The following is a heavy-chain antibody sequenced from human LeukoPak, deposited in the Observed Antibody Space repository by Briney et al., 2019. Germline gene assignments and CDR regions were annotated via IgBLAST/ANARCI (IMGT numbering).Heavy chain of an antibody. Sequence: PSETLSLTCAVSGYSITSGYYWAWIRQPPGKGLEWIGNIFHSGDTYYNPSLKSRLTISVDTSKNQFSLKLSSVTAADTAIYYCARRIYTNGWYFDYWGQGTRVTVSP. V-gene: IGHV4-38-2*01. CDR3: ARRIYTNGWYFDY. D-gene: IGHD6-19*01. CDR2: IFHSGDT. CDR1: GYSITSGYY. J-gene: IGHJ4*02.